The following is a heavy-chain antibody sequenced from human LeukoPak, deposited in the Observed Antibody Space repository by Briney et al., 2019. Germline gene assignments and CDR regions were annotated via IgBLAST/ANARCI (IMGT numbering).Heavy chain of an antibody. D-gene: IGHD1/OR15-1a*01. V-gene: IGHV1-46*01. CDR3: ARWRTTYLDY. J-gene: IGHJ4*02. CDR2: INPSGGST. Sequence: ASVKVSCKASGYTFTNYYIHWVRQAPGQGLEWMGIINPSGGSTNYAQRFQGRVTMTTDTSTITVYMEVSSLRSEDTAVYYCARWRTTYLDYWGQGTLVTVSS. CDR1: GYTFTNYY.